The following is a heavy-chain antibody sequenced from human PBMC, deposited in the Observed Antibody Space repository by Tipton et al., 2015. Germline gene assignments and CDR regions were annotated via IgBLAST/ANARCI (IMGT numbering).Heavy chain of an antibody. D-gene: IGHD5-24*01. CDR1: GFTFTDAW. V-gene: IGHV4-59*01. CDR2: IDYSGTK. CDR3: ARDLEHGMDV. J-gene: IGHJ6*02. Sequence: LRLSCAASGFTFTDAWMSWVRQAPGKGLEWIGNIDYSGTKNYNPSLKSRVTISLDTSKNQFSLKLSSVTAADTAVYYCARDLEHGMDVWGQGTTVTVSS.